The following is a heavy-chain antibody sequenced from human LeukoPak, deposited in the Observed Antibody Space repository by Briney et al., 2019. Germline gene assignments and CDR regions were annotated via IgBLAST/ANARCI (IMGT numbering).Heavy chain of an antibody. CDR3: ARGSSIDYVWGTYRQFDY. J-gene: IGHJ4*02. Sequence: GGSLRLSCAASGFTFSTYSMNWVPQAPGKGLEWLSYISSSHSTIYSADSVKGRFTISRDNAKNSLYLQMNSLRAEDTAVYYCARGSSIDYVWGTYRQFDYWGQGTLVTVSS. CDR1: GFTFSTYS. CDR2: ISSSHSTI. V-gene: IGHV3-48*01. D-gene: IGHD3-16*02.